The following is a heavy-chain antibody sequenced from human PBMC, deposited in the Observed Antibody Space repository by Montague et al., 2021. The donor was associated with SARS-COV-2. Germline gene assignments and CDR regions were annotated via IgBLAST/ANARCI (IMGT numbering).Heavy chain of an antibody. CDR1: GDSVAGVRGS. J-gene: IGHJ3*02. CDR3: ARGDGLGPYTGYAFDI. V-gene: IGHV6-1*01. CDR2: PYLMTRWFD. Sequence: CAISGDSVAGVRGSWEWHTQEPQRRLKLLGRPYLMTRWFDHYEVAMKXXKSIKADTSKNQFSLQLDSMTPEDTAVYYCARGDGLGPYTGYAFDIWGQGTLVTVSS. D-gene: IGHD3-16*01.